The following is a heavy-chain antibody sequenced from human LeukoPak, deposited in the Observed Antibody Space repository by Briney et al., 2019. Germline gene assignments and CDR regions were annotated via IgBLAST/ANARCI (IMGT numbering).Heavy chain of an antibody. CDR1: GFTFDDYA. CDR3: AKDYYGSGSYSRVDV. J-gene: IGHJ6*02. D-gene: IGHD3-10*01. V-gene: IGHV3-9*01. CDR2: ISWNSGSI. Sequence: PGGSLRLSCAASGFTFDDYAMHWVRQAPGKSLEWVSGISWNSGSIGYADSVKGRFTISRDNAKNSLYLQMSSLRAEDTALYYCAKDYYGSGSYSRVDVWGQGTTVTVSS.